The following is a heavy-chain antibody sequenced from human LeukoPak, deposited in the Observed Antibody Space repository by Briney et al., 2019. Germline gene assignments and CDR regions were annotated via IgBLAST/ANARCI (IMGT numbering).Heavy chain of an antibody. V-gene: IGHV3-23*01. Sequence: GGSLRLSCAASGFNFENYGMSWVRQAPGKGLEWVSAISNNGGYTYYADSVQGRFTISRDNSKSTLCLQMNSLRAEDTAVYYCAKQLGYCSDGSCYFPYWGQGTLVTVSS. D-gene: IGHD2-15*01. CDR2: ISNNGGYT. J-gene: IGHJ4*02. CDR1: GFNFENYG. CDR3: AKQLGYCSDGSCYFPY.